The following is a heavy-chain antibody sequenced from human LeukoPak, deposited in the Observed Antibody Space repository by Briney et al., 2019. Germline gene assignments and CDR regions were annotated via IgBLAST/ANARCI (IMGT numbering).Heavy chain of an antibody. CDR1: GFTFNHYY. V-gene: IGHV3-7*05. CDR3: ARGGWLHFDN. J-gene: IGHJ4*02. Sequence: PGGSLRLSCAASGFTFNHYYMSWVRQAPGKGLEWVANIKVEGSEKYYVDSVKGRFTISRDNARNSLSLQMNSLRAEDTAVYYCARGGWLHFDNWGQGTLVTVSS. CDR2: IKVEGSEK. D-gene: IGHD6-19*01.